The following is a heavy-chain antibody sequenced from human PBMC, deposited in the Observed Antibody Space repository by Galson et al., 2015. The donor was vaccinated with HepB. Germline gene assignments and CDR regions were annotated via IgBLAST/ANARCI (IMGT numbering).Heavy chain of an antibody. Sequence: SETLSLTCTVSDDSIRSHSWTWIRQSPGKGLEWIGEIFHSGITNYNPSLKSRVTMSVDTSKNQISLRLTSVTAADTAVYYCATTYTSGPSLEAFESWGQGTMVTVSS. CDR2: IFHSGIT. V-gene: IGHV4-59*04. J-gene: IGHJ3*02. CDR1: DDSIRSHS. D-gene: IGHD3-22*01. CDR3: ATTYTSGPSLEAFES.